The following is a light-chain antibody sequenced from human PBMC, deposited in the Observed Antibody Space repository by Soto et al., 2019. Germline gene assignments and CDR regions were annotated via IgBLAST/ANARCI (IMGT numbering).Light chain of an antibody. V-gene: IGLV1-47*01. CDR2: RNN. CDR1: TSNIGSNY. CDR3: AAWDDSLSGYV. Sequence: QSVLTQPPSASGTPGQGVTISCSGSTSNIGSNYVYWYQQLPGTAPKLLIYRNNQRPSGVPDRFSGSKSGTSASLAISGLQSEAEADYYCAAWDDSLSGYVFGTGTKVTVL. J-gene: IGLJ1*01.